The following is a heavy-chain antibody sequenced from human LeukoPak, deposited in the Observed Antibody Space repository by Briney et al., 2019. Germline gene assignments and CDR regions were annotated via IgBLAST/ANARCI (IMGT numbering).Heavy chain of an antibody. D-gene: IGHD6-13*01. Sequence: GGSLRLSCEASGFTFTTYWMSWVRQAPGKGLEWVANIKQDGSEKYYVDSVKGRFTISRDNTKNSLYLQMNSLRAEDTAMYYCARDSAGNDYWGQGTLVTVSS. CDR1: GFTFTTYW. CDR2: IKQDGSEK. J-gene: IGHJ4*02. V-gene: IGHV3-7*01. CDR3: ARDSAGNDY.